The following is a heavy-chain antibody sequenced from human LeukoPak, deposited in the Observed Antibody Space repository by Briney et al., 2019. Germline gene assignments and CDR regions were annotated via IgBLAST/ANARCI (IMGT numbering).Heavy chain of an antibody. J-gene: IGHJ6*03. V-gene: IGHV1-8*03. D-gene: IGHD6-13*01. CDR1: GYTFTSYD. CDR3: ARGIAAAGIYYYYYMDV. CDR2: MNPNSGNT. Sequence: ASVKVSCKASGYTFTSYDINWVRQAPGQGLEWMGWMNPNSGNTGYAQKFQGRVTITRNTSISTAYMELSSLRSEDTAVYYCARGIAAAGIYYYYYMDVWGKGTTVTVSS.